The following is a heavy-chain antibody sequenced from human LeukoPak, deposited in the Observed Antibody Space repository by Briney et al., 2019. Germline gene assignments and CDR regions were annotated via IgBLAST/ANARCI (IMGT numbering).Heavy chain of an antibody. Sequence: PSETLSLTCTVSGASISSYYWSWVRQPPGEGLEWIGYIYYTGSTNYNPSLKSRVTMSVDTSKNQFSLKLSSVTAADTAVYYCARDLRVGPGSKGAFDIWGQGTMVTVSS. J-gene: IGHJ3*02. CDR1: GASISSYY. CDR3: ARDLRVGPGSKGAFDI. V-gene: IGHV4-59*12. CDR2: IYYTGST. D-gene: IGHD3-10*01.